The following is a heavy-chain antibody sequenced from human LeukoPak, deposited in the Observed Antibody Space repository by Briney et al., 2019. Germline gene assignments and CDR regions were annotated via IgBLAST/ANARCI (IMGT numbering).Heavy chain of an antibody. D-gene: IGHD3-22*01. V-gene: IGHV3-23*01. CDR2: ISFGGGYT. CDR1: GFTFSNYA. Sequence: GGSLRLSCVGYGFTFSNYAMTWVRQAPGKGLEWVSSISFGGGYTFYADSVKGHFTISRDNSRSTLYLQMNNLRAEDTALYYCAKRIDTRGSTHYHDYWGQGTLVTVSP. J-gene: IGHJ4*02. CDR3: AKRIDTRGSTHYHDY.